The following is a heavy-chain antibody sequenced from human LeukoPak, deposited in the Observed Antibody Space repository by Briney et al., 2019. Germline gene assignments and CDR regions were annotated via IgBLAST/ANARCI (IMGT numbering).Heavy chain of an antibody. D-gene: IGHD3-3*01. Sequence: ASVKVSCKASGYTFTSYAMNWVRQAPGQGLEWMGWINTNTGNPTYAQGFTGRFVFSLDTSVSTAYLQISSLKAEDTAVYYCARGTAPGYFFGAVYDYYYGMDVWGQGTTVTVSS. CDR3: ARGTAPGYFFGAVYDYYYGMDV. V-gene: IGHV7-4-1*02. CDR1: GYTFTSYA. J-gene: IGHJ6*02. CDR2: INTNTGNP.